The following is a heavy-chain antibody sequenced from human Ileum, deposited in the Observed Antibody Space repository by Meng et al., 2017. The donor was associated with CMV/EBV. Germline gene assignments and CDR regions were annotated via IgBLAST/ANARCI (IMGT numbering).Heavy chain of an antibody. CDR3: ALRGSAAGTFQY. CDR1: GDSMSSYC. Sequence: VQLHESGPGLVKPSETLSLTCTVSGDSMSSYCWSWIRQPPGKGLEWIGYMCYNGDTNYNPSLKSRVTISGDTSKNQFSLKLSSVTAADTVVYYCALRGSAAGTFQYWGQGTLVTVSS. V-gene: IGHV4-59*01. CDR2: MCYNGDT. D-gene: IGHD6-13*01. J-gene: IGHJ1*01.